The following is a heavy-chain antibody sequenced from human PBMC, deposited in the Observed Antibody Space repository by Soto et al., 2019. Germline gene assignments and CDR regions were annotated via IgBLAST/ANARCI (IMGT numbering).Heavy chain of an antibody. V-gene: IGHV3-23*01. CDR2: IISSGDST. D-gene: IGHD2-15*01. CDR1: GVTFSSHA. Sequence: EVQLLESGGGLVQPGGSLRLSCAASGVTFSSHAMSWVRQAPGKRLEWVATIISSGDSTNYADSVKGRFTISRDISKNTLFLQMNSLRAEDTAVYYCAIGYCSGGTCHSVFDCWGQGTLVTVSS. J-gene: IGHJ4*02. CDR3: AIGYCSGGTCHSVFDC.